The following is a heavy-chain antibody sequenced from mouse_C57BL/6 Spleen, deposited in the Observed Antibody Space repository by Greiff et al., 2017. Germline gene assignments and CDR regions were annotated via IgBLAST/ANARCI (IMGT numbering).Heavy chain of an antibody. J-gene: IGHJ4*01. D-gene: IGHD1-1*01. CDR1: GYTFTSYW. CDR2: IYPSDSET. Sequence: VQLQQPGPELVRPGSSVKLSCKASGYTFTSYWMDWVKQSPGQGLEWIGDIYPSDSETHYNQKFKDKATLTVDQSSSTAYMQLSSLTSEDSAVYYCARDGYYGSSDGAMDDWGKGTSVTVSS. V-gene: IGHV1-61*01. CDR3: ARDGYYGSSDGAMDD.